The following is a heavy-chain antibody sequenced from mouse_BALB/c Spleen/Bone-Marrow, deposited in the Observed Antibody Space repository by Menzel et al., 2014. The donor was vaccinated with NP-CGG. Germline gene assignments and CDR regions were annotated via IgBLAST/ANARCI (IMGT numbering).Heavy chain of an antibody. CDR3: ARRGSNHWYFDV. V-gene: IGHV5-17*02. D-gene: IGHD1-1*01. J-gene: IGHJ1*01. Sequence: EVKVVESGGGLVQPGGSRKLSCAASGFTFSSFGMYWVRQAPEKGLEWVAYISSGSSTIYYADTVKGRFTISRDNPKNTLFLQMTSLRSEDTAMYYCARRGSNHWYFDVWGAGTTVTVSS. CDR1: GFTFSSFG. CDR2: ISSGSSTI.